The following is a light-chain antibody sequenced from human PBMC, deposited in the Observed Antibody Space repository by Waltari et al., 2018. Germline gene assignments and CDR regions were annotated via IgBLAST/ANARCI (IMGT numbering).Light chain of an antibody. Sequence: QTVVTQEPSLSVSPGGTVTLTCPLSSASLPTHSYATWYQQTPGQAPRTLVYKANARSSGVPDRFSGSILGNTAALTITGAQADDESDYYCALYMGSGIWVFGGGTRLTVL. CDR1: SASLPTHSY. V-gene: IGLV8-61*01. CDR2: KAN. CDR3: ALYMGSGIWV. J-gene: IGLJ3*02.